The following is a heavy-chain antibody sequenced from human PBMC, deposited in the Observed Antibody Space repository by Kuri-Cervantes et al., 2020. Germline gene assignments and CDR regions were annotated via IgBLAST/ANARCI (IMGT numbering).Heavy chain of an antibody. CDR2: IHSDGTST. CDR3: ARPGHCSGGSCQRAFDI. D-gene: IGHD2-15*01. V-gene: IGHV3-74*01. Sequence: GESLKISCAASGFTFSGYWMHWFRQAPGEGLVWVSRIHSDGTSTNYADSVKGRFTISRDNSKNTLYVQMNSLRHEDTAVYYCARPGHCSGGSCQRAFDIWGPGTMVTDSS. CDR1: GFTFSGYW. J-gene: IGHJ3*02.